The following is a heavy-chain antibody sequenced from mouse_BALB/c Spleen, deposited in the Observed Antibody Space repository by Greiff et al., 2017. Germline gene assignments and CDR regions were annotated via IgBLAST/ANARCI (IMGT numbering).Heavy chain of an antibody. V-gene: IGHV6-6*02. Sequence: EVKLVESGGGLVQPGGSMKLSCVASGFTFSNYWMNWVRQSPEKGLEWVAEIRLKSNNYATHYAESVIGRFTISRDDSKSSVYLHMNNLRAEDTGIYYCTRGLRPMFAYWGQGTLVTVSA. CDR3: TRGLRPMFAY. CDR1: GFTFSNYW. J-gene: IGHJ3*01. CDR2: IRLKSNNYAT. D-gene: IGHD1-2*01.